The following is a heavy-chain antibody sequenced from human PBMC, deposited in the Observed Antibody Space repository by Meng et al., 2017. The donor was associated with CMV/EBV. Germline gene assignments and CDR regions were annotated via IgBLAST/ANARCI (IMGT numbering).Heavy chain of an antibody. J-gene: IGHJ4*02. V-gene: IGHV1-69*01. CDR2: IIPIFGTA. Sequence: QVQLVQSGAEVKKPGASVKVSCKASGYTFTGYYMHWVRQAPGQGLEWMGGIIPIFGTANYAQKFQGRVTITADESTSTAYMELSSLRSEDTAVYYCARVCGGSCFDYWGQGTLVTVSS. D-gene: IGHD2-15*01. CDR3: ARVCGGSCFDY. CDR1: GYTFTGYY.